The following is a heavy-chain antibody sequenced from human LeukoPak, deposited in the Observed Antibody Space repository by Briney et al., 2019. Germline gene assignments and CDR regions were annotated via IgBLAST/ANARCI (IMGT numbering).Heavy chain of an antibody. CDR3: ARGLGLLWFGELSPSKTYYFDY. CDR1: GGSISSGDYS. J-gene: IGHJ4*02. Sequence: PSETLSLTCTVSGGSISSGDYSWSWIRQPPGKGLEWIGYIYYSGSTYYNPSLKSRVTISVDTSKNQFSLKLSSVTAADTAVYYCARGLGLLWFGELSPSKTYYFDYWGQGTLVTVSS. CDR2: IYYSGST. V-gene: IGHV4-30-4*01. D-gene: IGHD3-10*01.